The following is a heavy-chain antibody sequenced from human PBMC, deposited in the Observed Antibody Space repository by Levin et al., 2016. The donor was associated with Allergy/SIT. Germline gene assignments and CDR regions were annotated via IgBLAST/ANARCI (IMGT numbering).Heavy chain of an antibody. CDR2: MNPNSGNT. CDR3: ARGRFLEWHFDY. V-gene: IGHV1-8*01. CDR1: GYTFTSYD. J-gene: IGHJ4*02. D-gene: IGHD3-3*01. Sequence: ASVKVSCKASGYTFTSYDINWVRQATGQGLEWMGWMNPNSGNTGYAQKFQGRVTMTRNTSISTAYMELSSLRSEDTAVYYCARGRFLEWHFDYWGQGTLVTVSS.